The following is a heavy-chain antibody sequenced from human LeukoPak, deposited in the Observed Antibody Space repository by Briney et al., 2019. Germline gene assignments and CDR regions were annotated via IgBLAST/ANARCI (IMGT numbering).Heavy chain of an antibody. Sequence: PGGSLRLSCAASGFTFSNYAMHWVRQAPGKGLEWVAVISYDGSNKYYADSVKGRFTISRDNSKNTLYLQMNSLRAEDTAVYYCAKDQSGSYSYFDYWGQGTLVTVSS. V-gene: IGHV3-30*04. J-gene: IGHJ4*02. D-gene: IGHD1-26*01. CDR1: GFTFSNYA. CDR3: AKDQSGSYSYFDY. CDR2: ISYDGSNK.